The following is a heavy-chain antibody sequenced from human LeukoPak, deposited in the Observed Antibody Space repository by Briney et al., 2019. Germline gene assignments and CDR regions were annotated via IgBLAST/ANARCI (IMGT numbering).Heavy chain of an antibody. CDR1: GFTFSSYG. J-gene: IGHJ4*02. Sequence: GRSLRLSCAASGFTFSSYGMHWVRQAPGKGLEWVAVIWYDGSNKYYADSVKGRFTISRDNSKNTLYLQMNSLRAEDTAVYYCAKHPSVGGYNVDYWGQGTPVTVSS. V-gene: IGHV3-33*06. CDR2: IWYDGSNK. D-gene: IGHD5-24*01. CDR3: AKHPSVGGYNVDY.